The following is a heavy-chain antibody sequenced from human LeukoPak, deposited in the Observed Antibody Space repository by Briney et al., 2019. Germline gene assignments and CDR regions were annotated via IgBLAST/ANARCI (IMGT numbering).Heavy chain of an antibody. D-gene: IGHD4-17*01. CDR1: GFTFSSYA. CDR3: AKDLGLTTFHY. CDR2: ISYDGSNK. Sequence: GGSLRLSCAASGFTFSSYAMHWVRQAPGKGLEWVAVISYDGSNKYYADSVRGRFTISRDNSKNTLYLQMNSLRAEDTAVYYCAKDLGLTTFHYWGQGTLVTVSS. V-gene: IGHV3-30*04. J-gene: IGHJ4*02.